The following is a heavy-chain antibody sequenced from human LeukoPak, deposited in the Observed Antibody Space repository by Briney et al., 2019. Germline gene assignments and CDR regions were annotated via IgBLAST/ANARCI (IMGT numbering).Heavy chain of an antibody. D-gene: IGHD2-2*01. J-gene: IGHJ4*02. CDR2: ISYDGSNK. CDR1: GFTFSSYA. Sequence: GGSLRLSCAASGFTFSSYAMHWVRQAPGKGLEWVAVISYDGSNKYYADSVKGRFTISRDNSKNTLYLQMNSLRAEDTAVYYCARGGCTSTSCTLFDYWGQGTLVTVSS. CDR3: ARGGCTSTSCTLFDY. V-gene: IGHV3-30*04.